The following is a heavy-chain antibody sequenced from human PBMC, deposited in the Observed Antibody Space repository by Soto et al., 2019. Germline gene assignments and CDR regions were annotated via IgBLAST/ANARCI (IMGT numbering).Heavy chain of an antibody. J-gene: IGHJ4*02. Sequence: EVQLLESGGGLVQPGGPLRLSCAASGFTFDSCAMSWVRQAPGKGLEWVLGISGSGGSTYYADSVKGRFTISRDNSKNTLYLQMNSLRADDTAVYYCVKGKTSGWYYFDFWGQGTLVTVSS. CDR3: VKGKTSGWYYFDF. V-gene: IGHV3-23*01. CDR1: GFTFDSCA. D-gene: IGHD6-19*01. CDR2: ISGSGGST.